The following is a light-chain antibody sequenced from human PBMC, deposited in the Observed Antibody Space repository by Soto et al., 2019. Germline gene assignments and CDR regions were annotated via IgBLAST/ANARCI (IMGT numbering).Light chain of an antibody. CDR3: QQYDSSHLYT. CDR1: QSVSSSF. CDR2: GTS. J-gene: IGKJ2*01. Sequence: EIVLTQSPGTLSLSPGERATLSCRASQSVSSSFLAWYQQKPGQAPRLLIYGTSDRAAGIPDRFSGSGSGTDFTLIISRLEPDDLAVYYCQQYDSSHLYTFGQGTKLEIK. V-gene: IGKV3-20*01.